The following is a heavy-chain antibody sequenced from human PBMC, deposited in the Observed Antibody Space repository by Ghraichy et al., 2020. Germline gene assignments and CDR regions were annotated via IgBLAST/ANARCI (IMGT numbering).Heavy chain of an antibody. J-gene: IGHJ4*02. Sequence: GESLNISCTASGFTFGDYAMIWFRQAPGKGLEWVGFIRSKAYGGTTEYAASVKGRFTISRDDSKSIAYLQMNSLKTEDTAVYYCTRGPLRYGDYDLLGYWGQGTLVTVSS. D-gene: IGHD4-17*01. V-gene: IGHV3-49*03. CDR1: GFTFGDYA. CDR3: TRGPLRYGDYDLLGY. CDR2: IRSKAYGGTT.